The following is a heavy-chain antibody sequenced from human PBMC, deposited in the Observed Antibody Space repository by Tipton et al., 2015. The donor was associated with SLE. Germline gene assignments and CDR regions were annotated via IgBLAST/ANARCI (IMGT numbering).Heavy chain of an antibody. CDR1: NYSITTSHW. J-gene: IGHJ1*01. CDR2: IYFTGTT. CDR3: ARDRMNSGSSQYFHP. Sequence: TLSLTCAVSNYSITTSHWWGWIRQPPGKGLEWIGYIYFTGTTYYNPSLKSRVTMSINTSKNHFSLNLSSVTAIDTAVYYCARDRMNSGSSQYFHPWGQGTLVTVSS. V-gene: IGHV4-28*03. D-gene: IGHD1-26*01.